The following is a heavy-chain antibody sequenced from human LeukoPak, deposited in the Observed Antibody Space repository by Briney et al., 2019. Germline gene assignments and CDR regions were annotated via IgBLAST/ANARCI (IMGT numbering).Heavy chain of an antibody. CDR3: ARPFNTGDVDAFDI. D-gene: IGHD7-27*01. Sequence: PSETLSLTCTVSGGSISSSSYYWGWIRQPPGKGLEWIGSIYYSGRTYYNPSLKSRVTISVDTSKNQFSLKLSSVTAADTAVYYCARPFNTGDVDAFDIWGQGTMVTVSS. CDR2: IYYSGRT. J-gene: IGHJ3*02. V-gene: IGHV4-39*01. CDR1: GGSISSSSYY.